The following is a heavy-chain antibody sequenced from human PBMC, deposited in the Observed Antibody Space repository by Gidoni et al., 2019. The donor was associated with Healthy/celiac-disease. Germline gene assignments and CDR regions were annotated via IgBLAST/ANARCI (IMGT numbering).Heavy chain of an antibody. V-gene: IGHV3-11*01. CDR1: GLTSGDSY. CDR2: ISSGGITI. CDR3: ARLYCSSATCYIVNY. J-gene: IGHJ4*02. D-gene: IGHD2-2*02. Sequence: QVHLVESGGVLVTPGGSLRLSCAASGLTSGDSYMTWIRKAPGKGLEWVSYISSGGITIYYADSVKGGFTISRDNAKNSLYLQMNSLRGEYTAVYYCARLYCSSATCYIVNYWGQGTLVTVSS.